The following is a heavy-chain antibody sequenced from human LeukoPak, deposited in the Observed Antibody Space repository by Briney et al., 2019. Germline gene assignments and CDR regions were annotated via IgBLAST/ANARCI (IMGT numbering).Heavy chain of an antibody. D-gene: IGHD5-24*01. CDR1: GFNFNKSA. CDR2: ISGNSESI. J-gene: IGHJ4*02. V-gene: IGHV3-9*01. Sequence: GGSLRLSCAVSGFNFNKSAMFWVRQAPGKGLEWVSGISGNSESIDYADSVKGRFTISRDNGKNSLYLQLNSLRSEDTAFYYCVKGKGRWLQSSFDYWGQGTLATVSS. CDR3: VKGKGRWLQSSFDY.